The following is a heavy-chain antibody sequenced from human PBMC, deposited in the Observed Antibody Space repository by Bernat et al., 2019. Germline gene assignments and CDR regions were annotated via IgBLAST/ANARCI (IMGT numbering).Heavy chain of an antibody. CDR2: IYYSGST. D-gene: IGHD4-17*01. CDR1: GGPISSFY. J-gene: IGHJ3*02. V-gene: IGHV4-59*01. CDR3: ARGSRANGAAFDI. Sequence: QVQLQESGPGLVKPSETLSLTCTVSGGPISSFYWSWIRQPPGRGLEWIGYIYYSGSTNYNPSLKSRVTISVDTSKNQFSLKLNSVTAADTAVYYCARGSRANGAAFDIWGQGTMVTVSS.